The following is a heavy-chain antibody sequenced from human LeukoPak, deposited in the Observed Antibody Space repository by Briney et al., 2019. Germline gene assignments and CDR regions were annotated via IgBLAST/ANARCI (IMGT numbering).Heavy chain of an antibody. Sequence: GESLKISCKVSGNTFPSYWIGWVRQMPGKGLEWMGIIFLGDSDTRYSPSFQGQFTISVDKSISTACLQWSSLKASETAMYDCARWGEVAGVDYWGQGSLVTVSS. CDR3: ARWGEVAGVDY. V-gene: IGHV5-51*01. CDR2: IFLGDSDT. D-gene: IGHD6-19*01. CDR1: GNTFPSYW. J-gene: IGHJ4*02.